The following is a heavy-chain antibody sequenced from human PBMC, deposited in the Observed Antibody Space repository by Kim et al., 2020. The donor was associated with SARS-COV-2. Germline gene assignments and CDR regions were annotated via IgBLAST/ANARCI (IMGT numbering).Heavy chain of an antibody. V-gene: IGHV3-30*18. J-gene: IGHJ4*02. CDR3: AKEVIGSGRDDY. CDR1: GFTFSSYG. Sequence: GGSLRLSCAASGFTFSSYGMHWVRQAPGKGLEWVAVISYDGSNKYYADSVKGRFTISRDNSKNTLYLQMNSLRAEDTAVYYCAKEVIGSGRDDYWGQGTLVTVSS. D-gene: IGHD3-10*01. CDR2: ISYDGSNK.